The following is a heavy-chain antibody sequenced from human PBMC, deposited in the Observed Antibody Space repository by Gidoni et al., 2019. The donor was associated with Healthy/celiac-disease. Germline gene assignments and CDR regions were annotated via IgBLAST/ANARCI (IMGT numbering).Heavy chain of an antibody. V-gene: IGHV3-15*01. Sequence: EVQLVESGGGLVKPGGSLRLSCAASGFTFINAWLSWVRQAPGKGLEWVGRIKSKTDGGKTDDAAPVKGRFTISRDDSKNTLYLQMNSLKTEDTAVYYCTKVYFVLLVTDDANDAFDIWGQGTMVTVSS. CDR3: TKVYFVLLVTDDANDAFDI. CDR1: GFTFINAW. CDR2: IKSKTDGGKT. D-gene: IGHD3-9*01. J-gene: IGHJ3*02.